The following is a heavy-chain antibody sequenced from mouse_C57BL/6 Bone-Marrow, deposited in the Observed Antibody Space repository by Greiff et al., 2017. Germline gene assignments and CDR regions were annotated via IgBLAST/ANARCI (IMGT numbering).Heavy chain of an antibody. CDR3: ARPPYYYGNSLYAMDY. V-gene: IGHV1-50*01. CDR2: IDPSDSYT. CDR1: GYTFTSYW. Sequence: QVQLKQPGAELVKPGASVKLSCKASGYTFTSYWMQWVKQRPGQGLEWIGEIDPSDSYTNYNQKFKGKATLTVDTSSITAYMQLSSLTSEDSAVYYYARPPYYYGNSLYAMDYWGQGTSVTVAS. J-gene: IGHJ4*01. D-gene: IGHD1-1*01.